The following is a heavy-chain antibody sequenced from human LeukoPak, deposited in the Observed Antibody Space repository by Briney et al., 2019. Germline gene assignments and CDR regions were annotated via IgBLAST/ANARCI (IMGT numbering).Heavy chain of an antibody. Sequence: SETLSLTCTVYGGSINSGDYYWSWIRQSPGKGPEWIAYIFHSGSTYYTPSLESRATISVDTSKNQFSLKLRSVTAADTAVYYCARDNMRLGALDIWGHGTMITVS. J-gene: IGHJ3*02. CDR1: GGSINSGDYY. D-gene: IGHD2-2*01. CDR2: IFHSGST. CDR3: ARDNMRLGALDI. V-gene: IGHV4-30-4*01.